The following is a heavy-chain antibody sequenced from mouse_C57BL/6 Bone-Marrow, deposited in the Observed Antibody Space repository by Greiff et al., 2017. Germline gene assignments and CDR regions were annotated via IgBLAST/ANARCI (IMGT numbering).Heavy chain of an antibody. J-gene: IGHJ2*01. CDR3: ARAPYYYGSSYGYFDY. Sequence: QVQLQQPGAELVRPGSSVKLSCKASGYTFTSYWMDWVKQRPGQGLEWIGNIYPSDSETHYNQKFKDKATLTVDKSSSTAYMQLSSLTSEDSAVXYCARAPYYYGSSYGYFDYWGQGTTLTVSS. V-gene: IGHV1-61*01. D-gene: IGHD1-1*01. CDR1: GYTFTSYW. CDR2: IYPSDSET.